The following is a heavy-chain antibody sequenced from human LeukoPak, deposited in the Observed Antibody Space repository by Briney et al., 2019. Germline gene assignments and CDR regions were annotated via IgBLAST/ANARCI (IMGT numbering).Heavy chain of an antibody. CDR3: AGDYYGGTDY. CDR1: GYTFTSYG. Sequence: ASVKVSCKASGYTFTSYGISWVRQAPGQGLEWMGWISSYNGNTNYAQKFQGRVTMTRDTSISTAYMELSRLRSDDTAVYYCAGDYYGGTDYWGQGTLVTVSS. V-gene: IGHV1-18*01. J-gene: IGHJ4*02. CDR2: ISSYNGNT. D-gene: IGHD4-23*01.